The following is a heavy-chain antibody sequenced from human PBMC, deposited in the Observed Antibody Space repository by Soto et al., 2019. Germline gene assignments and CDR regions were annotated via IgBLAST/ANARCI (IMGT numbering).Heavy chain of an antibody. J-gene: IGHJ6*02. D-gene: IGHD3-3*01. V-gene: IGHV1-69*13. CDR2: IIPIFGTA. CDR3: ARGVDFWSGYYTGPAYYYYYYGMDV. Sequence: ASVKVSCKASGGTFSSYAISWVRQAPGQGLEWMGGIIPIFGTANYARKFQGRVTITADESTSTAYMELSSLRSEDTAVYYCARGVDFWSGYYTGPAYYYYYYGMDVWGQGTTVTVSS. CDR1: GGTFSSYA.